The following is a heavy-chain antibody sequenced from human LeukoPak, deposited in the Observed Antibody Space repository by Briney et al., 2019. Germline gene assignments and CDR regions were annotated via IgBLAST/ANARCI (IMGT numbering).Heavy chain of an antibody. Sequence: SETLSLTCTVSGGSISSSSDYWDWIRQPPGKGLEWIGNIYYSGSTYYNPSLKSRVTISLDTSKNHFSLKLSSVTAADTAVYYCARGSWALSRVIPVRNAFHIWGPGTIVIVSS. CDR1: GGSISSSSDY. J-gene: IGHJ3*02. D-gene: IGHD2-21*01. CDR3: ARGSWALSRVIPVRNAFHI. CDR2: IYYSGST. V-gene: IGHV4-39*02.